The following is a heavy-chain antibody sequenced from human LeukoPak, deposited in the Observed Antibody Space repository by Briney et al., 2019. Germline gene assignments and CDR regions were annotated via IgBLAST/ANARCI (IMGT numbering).Heavy chain of an antibody. CDR3: ARDTDDIVGATRDYYYYYMDV. J-gene: IGHJ6*03. D-gene: IGHD1-26*01. Sequence: PGGSLRLSCAASGFTFSSYAMHGVRQAPGRGREWVAVISYDGSNKYYADSVKGRLTISRDNSKNTLYLQMSSLRADNTAVYYCARDTDDIVGATRDYYYYYMDVWGKGTTVTVSS. V-gene: IGHV3-30*15. CDR1: GFTFSSYA. CDR2: ISYDGSNK.